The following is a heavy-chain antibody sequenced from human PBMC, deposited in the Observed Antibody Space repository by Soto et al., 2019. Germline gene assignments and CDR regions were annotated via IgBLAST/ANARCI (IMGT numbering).Heavy chain of an antibody. CDR1: GFTFSSYG. CDR3: ARDQLAAAGTTIVDY. D-gene: IGHD6-13*01. V-gene: IGHV3-33*01. CDR2: IWYDGSNK. Sequence: GGSLRLSCAASGFTFSSYGMHWVRQAPGKGLEWVAVIWYDGSNKYYADSVKGRFTISRDNSKNTLYLQMNSLRAEDTAVYYCARDQLAAAGTTIVDYWGQGTLVTVSS. J-gene: IGHJ4*02.